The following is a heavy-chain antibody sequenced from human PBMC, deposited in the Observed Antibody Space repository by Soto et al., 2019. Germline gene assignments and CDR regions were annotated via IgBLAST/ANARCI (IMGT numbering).Heavy chain of an antibody. CDR2: ISNNGAHT. CDR3: ARRGYGSRWPNVYMDV. Sequence: GGSLRLSCAASGFTFSSYAMSWVRQAPGKGLEYVSGISNNGAHTYYAKSVKGRFTISRDNSENTLHLQMGSLRAEDMALYYCARRGYGSRWPNVYMDVWGKGTTVTVSS. V-gene: IGHV3-64*01. J-gene: IGHJ6*03. D-gene: IGHD6-13*01. CDR1: GFTFSSYA.